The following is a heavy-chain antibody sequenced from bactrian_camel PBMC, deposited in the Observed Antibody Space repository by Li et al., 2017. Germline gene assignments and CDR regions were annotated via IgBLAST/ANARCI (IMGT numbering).Heavy chain of an antibody. CDR1: GWTYRTYC. CDR2: IYSRGDIT. V-gene: IGHV3S31*01. Sequence: VQLVESGGGSVQAGGPLKLSRAASGWTYRTYCMGWFRQIPGREREPVALIYSRGDITYLSDSVKGRITISQENAKNTVYLQMNSLKSEDTARYYCATARKFTVYSDYANDYWGRGTQVTVS. J-gene: IGHJ4*01. D-gene: IGHD4*01. CDR3: ATARKFTVYSDYANDY.